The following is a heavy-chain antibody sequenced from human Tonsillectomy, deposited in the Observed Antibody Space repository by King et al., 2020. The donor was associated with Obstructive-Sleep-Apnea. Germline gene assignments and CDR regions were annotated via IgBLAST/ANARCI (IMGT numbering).Heavy chain of an antibody. CDR3: LTDTGDYPDY. V-gene: IGHV3-15*01. CDR1: GFTFNNAW. CDR2: IKKIDYGGTT. D-gene: IGHD4-17*01. J-gene: IGHJ4*02. Sequence: VQLVESGGGLVKPGGSLRLSCATSGFTFNNAWLSWGRQAPGKGVEWGGRIKKIDYGGTTDFAEPMKGRFTISRDDSRNTLYLELNSLKTEDTAVYYCLTDTGDYPDYWGQGTLVTVSS.